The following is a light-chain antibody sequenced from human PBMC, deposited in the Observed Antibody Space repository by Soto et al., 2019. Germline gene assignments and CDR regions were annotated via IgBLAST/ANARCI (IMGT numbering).Light chain of an antibody. J-gene: IGKJ5*01. CDR2: DTS. Sequence: EIVLTQSPGTLSLSPGERGTLSCRASQNLGTMYLAWFQQKSGQAPRLLIYDTSIRATGVPARFSGSRSGAEFTLTISSLQSEDFAVYYCQQLNSYPITFGQGTRLEIK. CDR1: QNLGTMY. V-gene: IGKV3-15*01. CDR3: QQLNSYPIT.